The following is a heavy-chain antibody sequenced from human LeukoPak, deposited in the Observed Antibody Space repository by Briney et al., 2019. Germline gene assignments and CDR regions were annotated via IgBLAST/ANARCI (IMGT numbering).Heavy chain of an antibody. CDR1: GYTFTSYG. V-gene: IGHV1-18*01. CDR2: ISAYNGNT. D-gene: IGHD3-22*01. Sequence: VASVKVSCKASGYTFTSYGISWVRQAPGQGLEWMGWISAYNGNTNYAQKLQGRVTMTTDTSTSTAYMELRSLRSDDTAVYCCARGRYYDSSGPDDYWGQGTLVTVSS. CDR3: ARGRYYDSSGPDDY. J-gene: IGHJ4*02.